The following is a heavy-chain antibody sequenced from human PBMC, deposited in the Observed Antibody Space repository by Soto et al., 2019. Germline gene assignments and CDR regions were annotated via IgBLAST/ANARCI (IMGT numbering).Heavy chain of an antibody. V-gene: IGHV5-51*01. CDR3: ARRIAAAGTYYYYGMDV. CDR1: GYSFTSYW. D-gene: IGHD6-13*01. J-gene: IGHJ6*02. CDR2: IYPGDSDT. Sequence: PGESLKISCNGSGYSFTSYWIGWVRQMPGKGLEWMGIIYPGDSDTRYSPSFQGQVTISADKSISTAYLQWSSLKASDTAMYYCARRIAAAGTYYYYGMDVWGQGTTVTVSS.